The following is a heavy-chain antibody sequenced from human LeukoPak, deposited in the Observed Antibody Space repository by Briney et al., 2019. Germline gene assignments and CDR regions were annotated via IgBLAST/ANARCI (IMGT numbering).Heavy chain of an antibody. J-gene: IGHJ4*02. CDR2: IWNDGSKT. V-gene: IGHV3-33*06. CDR1: GFTFSNYG. D-gene: IGHD3-22*01. CDR3: AKQGLHPYYYDSSGPPDY. Sequence: QPGGSLRLSCAASGFTFSNYGIHWVRQAPGKGLEWVAVIWNDGSKTNYVDSVKGRFTISRDNFKNTLYLQMNSLRAEDTAVYYCAKQGLHPYYYDSSGPPDYWGQGTLVTVSS.